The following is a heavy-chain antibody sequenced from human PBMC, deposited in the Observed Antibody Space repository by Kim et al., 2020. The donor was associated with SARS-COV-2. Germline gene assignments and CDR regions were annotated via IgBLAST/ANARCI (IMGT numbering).Heavy chain of an antibody. Sequence: DSVKGRLTITRDNSKNTLYLQMNSLRAEDTAVYYCAKALVVVAAEYGMDVWGQGTTVTVSS. D-gene: IGHD2-15*01. V-gene: IGHV3-30*02. J-gene: IGHJ6*02. CDR3: AKALVVVAAEYGMDV.